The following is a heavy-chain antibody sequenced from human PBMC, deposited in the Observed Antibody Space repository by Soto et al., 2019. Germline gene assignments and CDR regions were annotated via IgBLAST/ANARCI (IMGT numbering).Heavy chain of an antibody. D-gene: IGHD3-22*01. CDR3: ARDPPYDRLPGYYYGMDV. Sequence: QVQLVESGGGVVQPGRSLRLSCAASGFTFSSYAMHWVRQAPGKGLEWVAGISYDGSNKYYADSVKGRFTISRDNSKKTLYLQMNSLRAEDTAVYYCARDPPYDRLPGYYYGMDVWGQGTTVTVSS. CDR2: ISYDGSNK. J-gene: IGHJ6*02. V-gene: IGHV3-30-3*01. CDR1: GFTFSSYA.